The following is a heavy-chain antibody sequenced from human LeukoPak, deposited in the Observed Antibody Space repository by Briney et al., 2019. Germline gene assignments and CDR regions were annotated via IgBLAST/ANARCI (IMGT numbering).Heavy chain of an antibody. J-gene: IGHJ4*02. CDR2: IRSKAYGGTT. Sequence: GRSLRLSCTASGFTFGDYAMSWVRQAPGKGLEWVGFIRSKAYGGTTEYAASVKGRFTISRDDSKSIAYLQMNSLKTEDTPVYYCTRENADDYDSSGYYYYFDYWGQGTLVTVSS. CDR1: GFTFGDYA. V-gene: IGHV3-49*04. CDR3: TRENADDYDSSGYYYYFDY. D-gene: IGHD3-22*01.